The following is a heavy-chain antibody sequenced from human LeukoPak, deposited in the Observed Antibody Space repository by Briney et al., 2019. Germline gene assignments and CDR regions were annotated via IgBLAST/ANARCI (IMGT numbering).Heavy chain of an antibody. V-gene: IGHV3-30*02. CDR3: AKDHKYRIAAAGRGWYFDY. CDR1: GFTFSSYG. Sequence: PGGTMRLSCAACGFTFSSYGMHWVRQAWGKGLEGVAFIRYDGSNKYYADSVKGRFTFSRENSKNTLYVQMNSQRAEDTAVYFCAKDHKYRIAAAGRGWYFDYWGQGTLVTASS. CDR2: IRYDGSNK. D-gene: IGHD6-13*01. J-gene: IGHJ4*02.